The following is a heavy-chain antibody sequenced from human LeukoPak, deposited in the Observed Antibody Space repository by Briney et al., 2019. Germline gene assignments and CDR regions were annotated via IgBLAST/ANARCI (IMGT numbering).Heavy chain of an antibody. V-gene: IGHV3-30-3*01. D-gene: IGHD3-3*01. J-gene: IGHJ4*02. Sequence: PGGSLRLSCAASGFTFSSYAMHWVRQAPGKGLEWVAVISYDGSNKYYADSVKGRFTISRDNSKNTLYLQMNSLRAEDTAVYYCARGITIFGAEPDGFDYWGQGTLVTVSS. CDR2: ISYDGSNK. CDR3: ARGITIFGAEPDGFDY. CDR1: GFTFSSYA.